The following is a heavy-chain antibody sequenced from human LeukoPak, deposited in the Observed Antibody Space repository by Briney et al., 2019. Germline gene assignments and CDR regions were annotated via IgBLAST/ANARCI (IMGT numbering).Heavy chain of an antibody. CDR3: AAPTGGIVGWLVLDFDY. J-gene: IGHJ4*02. CDR1: GFTFSSYG. Sequence: QPGGSLRLSCAASGFTFSSYGMHWVRQAPGKGLEWVAFIRYDGSNKYYADSVKGRFTISRDNSKNTLYLQMNSLRAEDTAVYYCAAPTGGIVGWLVLDFDYWGQGNLVTVSS. D-gene: IGHD6-19*01. CDR2: IRYDGSNK. V-gene: IGHV3-30*02.